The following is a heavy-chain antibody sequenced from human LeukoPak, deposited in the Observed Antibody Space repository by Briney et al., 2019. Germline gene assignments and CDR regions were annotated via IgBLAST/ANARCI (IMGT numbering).Heavy chain of an antibody. Sequence: GSLRLSCVASGFTVSSNYMSWVRQAPGKGLEWVSVLYSGGSTNYADSVKGRFTVSRDNSKNTLYLQMNSLRADDTAAYYCAKADPGTGAFDYWGQGTLVTVSS. CDR2: LYSGGST. CDR3: AKADPGTGAFDY. J-gene: IGHJ4*02. V-gene: IGHV3-53*01. CDR1: GFTVSSNY. D-gene: IGHD1-1*01.